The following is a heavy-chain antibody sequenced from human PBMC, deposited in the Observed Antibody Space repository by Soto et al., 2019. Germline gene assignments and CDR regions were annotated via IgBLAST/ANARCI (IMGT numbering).Heavy chain of an antibody. J-gene: IGHJ4*02. CDR3: ARGRYSGYDYLYS. CDR1: GYTFTNSD. D-gene: IGHD5-12*01. CDR2: VNPNSGNR. V-gene: IGHV1-8*01. Sequence: QVQLVQSGAEVKKPGASVKVSCKASGYTFTNSDINWVRQATGQGLEWVGWVNPNSGNRGYALKFQGRVTMTTDTSISTAYMDLSSLSSEDTAVYYGARGRYSGYDYLYSWGQGTLVIVAS.